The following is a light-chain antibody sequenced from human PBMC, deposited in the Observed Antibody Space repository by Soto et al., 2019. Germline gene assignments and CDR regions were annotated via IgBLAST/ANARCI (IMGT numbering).Light chain of an antibody. CDR3: SSYTSSTSYV. V-gene: IGLV2-14*01. CDR1: SSDVGGYNS. J-gene: IGLJ1*01. CDR2: DVS. Sequence: QSALTQPASVSGSPGQSITISCTGTSSDVGGYNSVSWYQQYPGKAPKLMIHDVSNRPSGVSNRFSGSKSGNTASLTISGPQAEDEADYYCSSYTSSTSYVFGSGTKLTVL.